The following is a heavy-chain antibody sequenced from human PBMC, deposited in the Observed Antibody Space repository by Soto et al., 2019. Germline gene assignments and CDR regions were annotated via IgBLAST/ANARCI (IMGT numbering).Heavy chain of an antibody. Sequence: QLQLQESGPGLVKPSETLSLTCTVSGDSISSSGYYWGWIRQPPGKGLEWIGTIYYSGNTYYNPSLQSRVTIAVDTSKNQFSLNLSSVTAADTAVYYCARHFYSSGTYYFDYWVQGTLVTVSS. CDR2: IYYSGNT. J-gene: IGHJ4*02. CDR3: ARHFYSSGTYYFDY. V-gene: IGHV4-39*01. D-gene: IGHD3-10*01. CDR1: GDSISSSGYY.